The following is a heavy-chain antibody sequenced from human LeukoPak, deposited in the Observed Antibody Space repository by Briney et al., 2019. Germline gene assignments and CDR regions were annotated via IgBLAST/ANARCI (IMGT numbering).Heavy chain of an antibody. CDR2: ISSSSSTI. Sequence: GGSLRLSCAASGFTFSSYSMNWVRQAPGKGLEWVSYISSSSSTIYYSDSVKGRFTISRKNAKNSLDLQMNSLRAEDTAVYYCARFMVRGVIIEYWGEGTLVTVSS. CDR3: ARFMVRGVIIEY. V-gene: IGHV3-48*01. D-gene: IGHD3-10*01. CDR1: GFTFSSYS. J-gene: IGHJ4*02.